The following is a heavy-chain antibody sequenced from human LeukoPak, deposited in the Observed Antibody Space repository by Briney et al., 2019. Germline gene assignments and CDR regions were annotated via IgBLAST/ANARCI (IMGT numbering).Heavy chain of an antibody. CDR2: ISGSGGST. CDR1: GFTFSSYA. V-gene: IGHV3-23*01. J-gene: IGHJ4*02. Sequence: PGGSLRLSCAASGFTFSSYAMSWVRQAPGKGLEWVSAISGSGGSTYYADSVKGRFTISRDDAKNSLYLQMNSLRVEDTAVYYCARRYFDYWGQGTLVTVSS. CDR3: ARRYFDY.